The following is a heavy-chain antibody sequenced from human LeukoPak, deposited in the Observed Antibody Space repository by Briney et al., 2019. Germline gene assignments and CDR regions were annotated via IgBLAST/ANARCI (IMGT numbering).Heavy chain of an antibody. V-gene: IGHV3-23*01. D-gene: IGHD2-2*01. CDR2: ISGSGGST. CDR3: AKAYCSSTSCYADY. CDR1: GFTFSSYA. J-gene: IGHJ4*02. Sequence: GGSLRLSCAASGFTFSSYAMSWVRQAPGKGLEWVSAISGSGGSTYYADSVKGRFTISRDNSKNTLYLQMNSLRAEDTAVYYSAKAYCSSTSCYADYWGQGTLVTVSS.